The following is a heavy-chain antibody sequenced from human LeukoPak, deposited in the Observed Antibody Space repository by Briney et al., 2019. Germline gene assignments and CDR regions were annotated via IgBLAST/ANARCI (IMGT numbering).Heavy chain of an antibody. Sequence: PSETLSLTCTVSGGSISSYYWSWIRQPAGKGLEWIGRIYTSGSTNYNPSLKSRVTMSVDTSKNQFSLKLSSVTAADTAVYYCANLYVNYYGSGSLVDYWGQGTLVTVSS. J-gene: IGHJ4*02. D-gene: IGHD3-10*01. CDR2: IYTSGST. CDR3: ANLYVNYYGSGSLVDY. CDR1: GGSISSYY. V-gene: IGHV4-4*07.